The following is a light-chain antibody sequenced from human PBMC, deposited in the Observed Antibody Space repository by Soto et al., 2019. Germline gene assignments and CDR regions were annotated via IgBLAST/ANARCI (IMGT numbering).Light chain of an antibody. CDR2: AAS. CDR3: QQYYSYPQT. V-gene: IGKV1-39*01. Sequence: DIQMTQSPSSLSASVGDRVTITCRASQSISSYLNWYQQKVGKAPKLLIYAASTLQSGVPSRFSGSGSGTDFTLTISCLQSEDFATYYCQQYYSYPQTFGQGTKVDIK. CDR1: QSISSY. J-gene: IGKJ1*01.